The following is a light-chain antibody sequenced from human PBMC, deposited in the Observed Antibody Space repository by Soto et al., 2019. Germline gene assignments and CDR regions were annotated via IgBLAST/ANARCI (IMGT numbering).Light chain of an antibody. CDR2: DVS. V-gene: IGLV2-14*03. CDR1: SSDVGGYNY. J-gene: IGLJ2*01. CDR3: SSYTSSSTVV. Sequence: QSALTQPASVSGSPGQSITISCTGTSSDVGGYNYVSWYQHHPGKAPKFMIYDVSYRPSGVSNRFSGSKSGNTASLTISGLQAEDEADYYCSSYTSSSTVVFGGGTKLTVL.